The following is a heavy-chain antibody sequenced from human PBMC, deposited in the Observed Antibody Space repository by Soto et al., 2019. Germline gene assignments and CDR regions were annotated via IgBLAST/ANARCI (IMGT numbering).Heavy chain of an antibody. J-gene: IGHJ4*02. V-gene: IGHV3-21*01. CDR3: ARASYYYDGSGYHGY. CDR2: ISSSSSYI. D-gene: IGHD3-22*01. CDR1: GFTFDDYA. Sequence: GGSLRLSCAASGFTFDDYAMHWVRQAPGKGLEWVSSISSSSSYIYYADSVKGRFTISRDNAKNSLYLQMNSLRAEDTAVYYCARASYYYDGSGYHGYWGQGTLVTVSS.